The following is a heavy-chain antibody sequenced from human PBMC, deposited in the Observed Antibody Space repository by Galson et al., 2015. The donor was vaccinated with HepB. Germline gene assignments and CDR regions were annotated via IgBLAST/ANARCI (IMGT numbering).Heavy chain of an antibody. CDR3: ARGRYFSSWSLDY. Sequence: SLRLSCAASGFTFDSHWMNWVRQAPGKGLEWVANVRHDGNEKYYVDSVKGRFTVSRDNANNSVFLLMTSLRAEDTAVYYCARGRYFSSWSLDYWGQGILVLVSS. J-gene: IGHJ4*02. CDR1: GFTFDSHW. CDR2: VRHDGNEK. V-gene: IGHV3-7*03. D-gene: IGHD3-9*01.